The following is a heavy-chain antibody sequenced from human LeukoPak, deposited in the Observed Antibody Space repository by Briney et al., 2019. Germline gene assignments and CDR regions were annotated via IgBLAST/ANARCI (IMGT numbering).Heavy chain of an antibody. J-gene: IGHJ4*02. CDR3: ARNPIGDLMSIDY. CDR1: GYTFTSYD. V-gene: IGHV1-8*01. D-gene: IGHD3-10*01. Sequence: GASVKVSCKASGYTFTSYDINWVRQATGQGLEWMGWMNPNSANTGYAQKFQGRVTLTRDTSISTAYMELSGLRSEDTAVYYCARNPIGDLMSIDYWGQGTLVAVSS. CDR2: MNPNSANT.